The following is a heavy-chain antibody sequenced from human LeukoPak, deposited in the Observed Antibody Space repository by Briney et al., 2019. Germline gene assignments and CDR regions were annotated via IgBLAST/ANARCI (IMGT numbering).Heavy chain of an antibody. CDR2: INPSDGST. J-gene: IGHJ3*02. CDR3: ARIRDSYNDAYDI. Sequence: ASVKVSCKASGYTFTRYYIHWVRQAPGQGLEWMGIINPSDGSTRDAQKFQGRVTMTTDTSTSTVYMDLSSLRSEDTAVYYCARIRDSYNDAYDIWGQGTMVTVSS. CDR1: GYTFTRYY. D-gene: IGHD5-24*01. V-gene: IGHV1-46*01.